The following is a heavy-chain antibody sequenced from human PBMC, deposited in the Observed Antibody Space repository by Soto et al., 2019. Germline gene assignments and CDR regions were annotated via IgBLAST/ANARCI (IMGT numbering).Heavy chain of an antibody. Sequence: EVQLLESGGKLVQPGGSLTLSCAASGFTFSTYAMAWVRQAPGKGLEWVAGVSASGLNTDYADPVKGRLYISRDNPKNTVSLPMNRPRAEDTSLYYCAKDPPRRTSGYFFEYWRQGTPVTVSS. D-gene: IGHD1-1*01. CDR2: VSASGLNT. CDR1: GFTFSTYA. V-gene: IGHV3-23*01. CDR3: AKDPPRRTSGYFFEY. J-gene: IGHJ4*02.